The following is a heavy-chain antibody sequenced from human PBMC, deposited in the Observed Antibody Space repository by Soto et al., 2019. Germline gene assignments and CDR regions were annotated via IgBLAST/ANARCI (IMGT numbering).Heavy chain of an antibody. Sequence: ESGGGLVQPGGSLRLSCAASGFTFSDHYMDWVRQAPGKGLERVARVRDKAHTYTTEYAASVKGRFIISRDDSRNSLHLQMNSLKTEDTAVYYCARAMVRGNYFDHWGQGALVTVSS. CDR1: GFTFSDHY. D-gene: IGHD3-10*01. CDR3: ARAMVRGNYFDH. J-gene: IGHJ4*02. CDR2: VRDKAHTYTT. V-gene: IGHV3-72*01.